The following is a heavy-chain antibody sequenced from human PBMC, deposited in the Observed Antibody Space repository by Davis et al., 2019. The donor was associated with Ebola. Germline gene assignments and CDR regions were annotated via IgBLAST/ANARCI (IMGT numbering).Heavy chain of an antibody. J-gene: IGHJ4*02. CDR1: GFTFSSYW. Sequence: GESLKISCAASGFTFSSYWMSWVRQAPGKGLEWVALISHDGSKTHYAESVKGRFTVSRDNSKNTLYLQMNSLTAEDTAIYFCAKESYEILTGYYAYYDFWGQGALVTVSS. CDR3: AKESYEILTGYYAYYDF. V-gene: IGHV3-30*18. CDR2: ISHDGSKT. D-gene: IGHD3-9*01.